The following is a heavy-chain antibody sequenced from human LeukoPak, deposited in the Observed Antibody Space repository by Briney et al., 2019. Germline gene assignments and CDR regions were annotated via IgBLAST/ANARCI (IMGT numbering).Heavy chain of an antibody. D-gene: IGHD2-21*02. V-gene: IGHV1-69*13. Sequence: SVKVSCKDSGGTFSSNAISWVRQAPGQGLEWMGGIIPIFGTANYAQKFQGRVTITADESTSTAYMELSSLRSEDTAVYYCARGGDWSQYYFDYWGQGTLVTVSS. CDR1: GGTFSSNA. CDR3: ARGGDWSQYYFDY. J-gene: IGHJ4*02. CDR2: IIPIFGTA.